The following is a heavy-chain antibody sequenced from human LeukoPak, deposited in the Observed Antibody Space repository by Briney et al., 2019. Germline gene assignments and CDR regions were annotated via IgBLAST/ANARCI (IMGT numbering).Heavy chain of an antibody. Sequence: GGSLRLSCAASGFTFSSYWMSWVRQAPGKGLEWVSYISSSGSTIYYADSVKGRFTISRDNAKNSLYLQMNSLRAEDMALYYCAKGSGWYQPHYFDYWGQGTLVTVSS. V-gene: IGHV3-48*04. CDR3: AKGSGWYQPHYFDY. CDR1: GFTFSSYW. CDR2: ISSSGSTI. J-gene: IGHJ4*02. D-gene: IGHD6-19*01.